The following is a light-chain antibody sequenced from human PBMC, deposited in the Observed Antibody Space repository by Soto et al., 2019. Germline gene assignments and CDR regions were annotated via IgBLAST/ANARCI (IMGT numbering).Light chain of an antibody. CDR1: SSDVGGYKY. CDR3: SSYTTTPTWV. V-gene: IGLV2-14*01. CDR2: EVS. J-gene: IGLJ3*02. Sequence: QSVLTQPASVSGSPGQSITISCTGTSSDVGGYKYVSWYQQHPGKAPKLMIYEVSHRPSGVSDRFSGSKSGNTASLTISGLQTEDEGDYYCSSYTTTPTWVFGGGTKVTVL.